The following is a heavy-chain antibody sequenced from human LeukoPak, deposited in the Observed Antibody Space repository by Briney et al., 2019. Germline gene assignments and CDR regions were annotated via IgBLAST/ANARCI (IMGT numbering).Heavy chain of an antibody. Sequence: PSETLSLTCTVSGGSISSGSYYWSWIRQPAGKGLEWIGRIYTSGSTNYNPSLKSRVTISVDTSKNQFSLKLSSVTAADTAVYYCARELTPYSSGWHHIWNYYYYMDVWGKGTTVTISS. CDR2: IYTSGST. J-gene: IGHJ6*03. D-gene: IGHD6-19*01. CDR3: ARELTPYSSGWHHIWNYYYYMDV. CDR1: GGSISSGSYY. V-gene: IGHV4-61*02.